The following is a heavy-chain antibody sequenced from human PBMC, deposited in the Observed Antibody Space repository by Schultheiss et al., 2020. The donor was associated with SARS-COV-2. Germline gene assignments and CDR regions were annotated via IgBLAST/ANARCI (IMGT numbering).Heavy chain of an antibody. D-gene: IGHD5-12*01. CDR3: ARVGHRGLRALWDY. V-gene: IGHV4-61*08. CDR1: GGSISSGGYS. Sequence: SETLSLTCAVSGGSISSGGYSWSWIRQPPGKGLEWIGYIYYSGSTNYNPSLKSRVTISVDTSKNQFSLKLSSVTAADTAVYYCARVGHRGLRALWDYWGQGTLVTVSS. CDR2: IYYSGST. J-gene: IGHJ4*02.